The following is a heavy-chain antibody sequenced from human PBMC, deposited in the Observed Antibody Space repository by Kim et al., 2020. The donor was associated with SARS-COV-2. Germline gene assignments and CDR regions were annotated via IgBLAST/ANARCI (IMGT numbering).Heavy chain of an antibody. CDR3: ARVRGVIKKVDWFDP. V-gene: IGHV4-39*01. CDR2: IYYSGST. CDR1: GGSISSSSYY. J-gene: IGHJ5*02. Sequence: SETLSLTCTVSGGSISSSSYYWGWIRQPPGKGLEWIGSIYYSGSTYYNPSLKSRVTISVDTSKNQFSLKLSSVTAADTAVYYCARVRGVIKKVDWFDPWGQGTLVTVSS. D-gene: IGHD3-10*01.